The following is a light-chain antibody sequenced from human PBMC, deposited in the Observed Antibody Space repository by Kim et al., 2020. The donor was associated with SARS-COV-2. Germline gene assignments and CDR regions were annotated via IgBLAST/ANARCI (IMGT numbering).Light chain of an antibody. Sequence: DIQMTQSPSSLSAFVGDKVTINCQASQDISTYLHWYQLKPGKAPKLLIYDASNLETAVPSRFSGSGSGTNFTFTISSLQPEDIATYYCQQYDNLPMYTFGQGTKLE. V-gene: IGKV1-33*01. CDR3: QQYDNLPMYT. CDR1: QDISTY. CDR2: DAS. J-gene: IGKJ2*01.